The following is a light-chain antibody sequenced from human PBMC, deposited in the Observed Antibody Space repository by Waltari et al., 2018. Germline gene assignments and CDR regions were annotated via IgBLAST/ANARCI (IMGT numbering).Light chain of an antibody. V-gene: IGLV1-44*01. CDR1: ASNIGANL. Sequence: QSVLTQPPSASGTPGQRVTISCSGSASNIGANLVIWYQQFPGKAPKLLIYRGGRRPSGVPDRSSGSKSGPSVSLAISGLQSEDEADYFCTSCDDSLNGHWVFGGGTKVTVL. CDR3: TSCDDSLNGHWV. J-gene: IGLJ3*02. CDR2: RGG.